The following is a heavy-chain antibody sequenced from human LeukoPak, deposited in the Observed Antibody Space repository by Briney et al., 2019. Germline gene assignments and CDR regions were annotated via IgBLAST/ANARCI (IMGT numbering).Heavy chain of an antibody. D-gene: IGHD6-19*01. Sequence: GGSLRLSCSATGFAFNMYWMSWVRQAPGKGPEWVASIKEDGSEKKYVDSAKGRFTISRDNAKNSVYLQMNSLRAEDTAVYYCARDPHLSGWSDYWGQGTLVTVSS. CDR2: IKEDGSEK. J-gene: IGHJ4*02. V-gene: IGHV3-7*01. CDR3: ARDPHLSGWSDY. CDR1: GFAFNMYW.